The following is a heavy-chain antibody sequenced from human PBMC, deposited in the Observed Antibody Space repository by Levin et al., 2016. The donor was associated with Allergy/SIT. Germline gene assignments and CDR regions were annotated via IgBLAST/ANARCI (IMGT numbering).Heavy chain of an antibody. CDR1: GFTFSSYG. D-gene: IGHD6-19*01. CDR3: ARASSGIAVAGNYYYYYYMDV. V-gene: IGHV3-33*01. Sequence: GGSLRLSCAASGFTFSSYGMHWVRQAPGKGLEWVAVIWYDGSNKYYADSVKGRFTISRDNSKNTLYLQMNSLRAEDTAVYYCARASSGIAVAGNYYYYYYMDVWGKGTTVTVSS. J-gene: IGHJ6*03. CDR2: IWYDGSNK.